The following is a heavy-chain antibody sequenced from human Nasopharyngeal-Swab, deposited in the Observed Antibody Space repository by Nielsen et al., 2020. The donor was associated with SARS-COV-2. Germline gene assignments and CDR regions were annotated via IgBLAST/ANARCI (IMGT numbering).Heavy chain of an antibody. V-gene: IGHV3-23*01. CDR1: GFTFSSYA. Sequence: GESLKISCAASGFTFSSYAMSWVRQAPGKGLEWVSAISGSGGSTYYADSVKGRFTISRDNSKNTLYLQMNSLRAEDTAVYYCASEVGATTYDYWGQGTLVTVSS. D-gene: IGHD1-26*01. J-gene: IGHJ4*02. CDR2: ISGSGGST. CDR3: ASEVGATTYDY.